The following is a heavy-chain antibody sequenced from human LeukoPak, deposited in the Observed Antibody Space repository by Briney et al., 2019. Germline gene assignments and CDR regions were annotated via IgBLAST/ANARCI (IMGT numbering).Heavy chain of an antibody. CDR2: ISSSSSTI. Sequence: PGGSLRLSCAASGYTFSTYSMNWVRQAPGKGLEWVSYISSSSSTIYYADSVKGRFTISRDNAKNSLYLQMNSLRAEDTAVYYCARVRRGFDYWGQGTLVTVSS. J-gene: IGHJ4*02. V-gene: IGHV3-48*01. CDR1: GYTFSTYS. CDR3: ARVRRGFDY.